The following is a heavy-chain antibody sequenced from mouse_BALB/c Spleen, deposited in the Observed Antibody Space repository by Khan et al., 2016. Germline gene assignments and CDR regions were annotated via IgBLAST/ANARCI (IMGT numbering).Heavy chain of an antibody. CDR3: ARMGYYAY. CDR2: INPSTGYT. D-gene: IGHD3-1*01. Sequence: QVQLKQSGAELARPGASVKMSCKASGYTFTIYTMHWVKQRPGQGLEWIGYINPSTGYTEYNQKFKDKATLTADKSSSTAYMQLSSLTSEDSAVYYCARMGYYAYWGQGTLVTVSA. J-gene: IGHJ3*01. V-gene: IGHV1-4*01. CDR1: GYTFTIYT.